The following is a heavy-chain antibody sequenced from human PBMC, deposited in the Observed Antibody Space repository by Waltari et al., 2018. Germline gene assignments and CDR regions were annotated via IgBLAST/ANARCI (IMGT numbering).Heavy chain of an antibody. CDR2: INPDSGAP. V-gene: IGHV1-2*02. J-gene: IGHJ5*02. CDR1: RYTFTGYV. D-gene: IGHD1-26*01. Sequence: QVQLVQSGAEVKKPGASVKVSCKASRYTFTGYVMHWGRQAPGQGLEWMGWINPDSGAPNYAQKFQGRVTMTRDTSISTAYMELSGLTSDDTAVYYCAREGTGSGSYYRWFDPWGQGTLVTVSS. CDR3: AREGTGSGSYYRWFDP.